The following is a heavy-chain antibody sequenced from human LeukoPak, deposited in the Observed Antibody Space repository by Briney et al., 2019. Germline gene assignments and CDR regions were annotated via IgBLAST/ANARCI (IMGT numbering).Heavy chain of an antibody. CDR2: ISWNSGSI. Sequence: GGSLRLSCAASGFTFDDYAMHWVRQAPGKGLEWVSGISWNSGSIGYADSVKGRFIISRDNAKNSPHLQMNSLRAEDTAVYYCAKSMYYYGSGSYYNAVDYWGQGTLVTVSS. CDR3: AKSMYYYGSGSYYNAVDY. CDR1: GFTFDDYA. J-gene: IGHJ4*02. V-gene: IGHV3-9*01. D-gene: IGHD3-10*01.